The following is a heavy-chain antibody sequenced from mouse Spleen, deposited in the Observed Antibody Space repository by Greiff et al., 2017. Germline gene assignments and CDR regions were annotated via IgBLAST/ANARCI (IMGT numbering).Heavy chain of an antibody. Sequence: EVMLVESGGGLVQPGGSLKLSCAASGFTFSSYVMSWVRQTPDKRLELVATINSNGGSTYYPDSVKGRFTISRDNAKNTLYLQMSSLKSEDTAMYYCARALYYVSSYYAMDYWGQGTSVTVSS. CDR2: INSNGGST. CDR3: ARALYYVSSYYAMDY. V-gene: IGHV5-6-3*01. CDR1: GFTFSSYV. J-gene: IGHJ4*01. D-gene: IGHD1-1*01.